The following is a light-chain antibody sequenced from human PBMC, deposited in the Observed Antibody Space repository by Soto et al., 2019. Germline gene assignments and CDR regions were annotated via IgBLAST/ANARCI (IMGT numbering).Light chain of an antibody. CDR3: ASWDSDLDGFV. V-gene: IGLV1-51*01. J-gene: IGLJ1*01. CDR2: DNS. CDR1: SSNIPYQF. Sequence: QSVLAQLPSVSAAPGQRVTISCSGSSSNIPYQFVSWYKQFPGMAPTLLIYDNSRRPSGVPDRFSATKSGPSATLDIAGLQTADGAVYYCASWDSDLDGFVFGPGTKVTVL.